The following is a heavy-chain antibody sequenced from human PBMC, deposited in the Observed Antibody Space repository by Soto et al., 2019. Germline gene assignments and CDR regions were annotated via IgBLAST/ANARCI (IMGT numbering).Heavy chain of an antibody. V-gene: IGHV4-59*08. J-gene: IGHJ4*02. Sequence: QVQLQESGPGLVKPSETLSLTCTVSGGSISSYYWSWIRQPPGKGLEWSGYIYYSGSTNHNPALMRRDTNSEAASKRRFYLKRSSVNAADTAEYYCAIRYGSCFESCGLGTLVPVSS. CDR1: GGSISSYY. CDR2: IYYSGST. D-gene: IGHD5-18*01. CDR3: AIRYGSCFES.